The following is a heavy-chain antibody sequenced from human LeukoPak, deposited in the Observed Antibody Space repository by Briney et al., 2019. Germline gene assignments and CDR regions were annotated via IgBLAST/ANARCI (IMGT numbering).Heavy chain of an antibody. Sequence: SVKVSCKASGGTFISYAISWVRQAPRQGLEWMGGIIPIFGTANYAQKFQGRVTITADESTSTAYMELSSLRSEDTAVYYCARSRSSGWYGVYYFDYWGQGTLVTVSS. CDR1: GGTFISYA. J-gene: IGHJ4*02. V-gene: IGHV1-69*13. D-gene: IGHD6-19*01. CDR2: IIPIFGTA. CDR3: ARSRSSGWYGVYYFDY.